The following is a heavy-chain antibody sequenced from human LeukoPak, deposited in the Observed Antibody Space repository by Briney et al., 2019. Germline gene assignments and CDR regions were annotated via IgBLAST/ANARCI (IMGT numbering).Heavy chain of an antibody. CDR1: EITFYTFW. D-gene: IGHD5-12*01. Sequence: PGGSLRLSCVASEITFYTFWMHWVRQAPGKGLVWVARVDRDGSNTNYADSVKGRFTVSRDNSKNALCLEMNSLRVEDTAVYYCAGGGFSGFDRWGQGVLVSVSS. CDR2: VDRDGSNT. J-gene: IGHJ4*02. CDR3: AGGGFSGFDR. V-gene: IGHV3-74*01.